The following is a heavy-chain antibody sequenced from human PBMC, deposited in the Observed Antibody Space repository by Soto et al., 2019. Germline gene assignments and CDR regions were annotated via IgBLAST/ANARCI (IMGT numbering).Heavy chain of an antibody. V-gene: IGHV3-49*03. D-gene: IGHD3-10*01. CDR1: GFTFGDYA. CDR3: SRLGRFGDGYDY. CDR2: IRSKAYGGTT. Sequence: EVQLVESGGGLVQPGRSLRLSCTTSGFTFGDYAMSWFRQAPGKGLEWVGFIRSKAYGGTTEYAASMKGRFTVSRDYPKSTAYLHMNSLKIEDTAVYYCSRLGRFGDGYDYWGQGSLVTVSS. J-gene: IGHJ4*02.